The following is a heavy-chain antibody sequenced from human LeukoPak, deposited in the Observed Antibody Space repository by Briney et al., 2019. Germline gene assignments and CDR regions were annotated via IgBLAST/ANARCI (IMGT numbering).Heavy chain of an antibody. J-gene: IGHJ4*02. CDR1: GFTLSSYE. CDR2: ISSSGSSI. Sequence: PGGSLRLSCAVSGFTLSSYEMNWVRQAPGKGLEWVSHISSSGSSIYYADSVMGRFTISRDNAKNSLYLQMNSLRAEDTAVYYCARGGYEGSLANWGQGTLVTVSS. D-gene: IGHD5-12*01. V-gene: IGHV3-48*03. CDR3: ARGGYEGSLAN.